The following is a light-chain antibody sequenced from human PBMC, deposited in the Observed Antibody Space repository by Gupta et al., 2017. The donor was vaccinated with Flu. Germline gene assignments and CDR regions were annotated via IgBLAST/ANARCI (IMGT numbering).Light chain of an antibody. J-gene: IGKJ1*01. V-gene: IGKV2-28*01. CDR1: QSLLHSNGYNY. CDR2: LGS. CDR3: MQALQTPKT. Sequence: DIVMTQSPLSLPVTPGEPASISCRSSQSLLHSNGYNYLDWYLQKPGQSPQLLIYLGSNRASGVPDRLSGSGPCTDFTLKISRVEAEDVGVYYCMQALQTPKTFGQGTKVEIK.